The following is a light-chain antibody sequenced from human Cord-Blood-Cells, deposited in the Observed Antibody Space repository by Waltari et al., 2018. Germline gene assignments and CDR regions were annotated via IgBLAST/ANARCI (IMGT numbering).Light chain of an antibody. Sequence: EVVMTQSPLSLLVILGQPASIPFRSSQSLVHSDGNSYLTWFQQRPGQSPRRLIFKVSNRDSGVPDRFSGSGSGTDFTLKISRVEAEDVGVYYCMQGTHLNTFGQGTKLEIK. CDR1: QSLVHSDGNSY. CDR2: KVS. CDR3: MQGTHLNT. V-gene: IGKV2-30*02. J-gene: IGKJ2*01.